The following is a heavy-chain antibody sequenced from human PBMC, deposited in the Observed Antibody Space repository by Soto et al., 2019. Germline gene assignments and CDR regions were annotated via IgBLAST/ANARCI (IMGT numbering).Heavy chain of an antibody. CDR3: ARVGGAIFGGWFGP. V-gene: IGHV1-69*12. J-gene: IGHJ5*02. CDR1: GGTFSSYA. Sequence: QVQLVQSGAEVKKPGSSVKVSCKASGGTFSSYAISWVRQAPGQGLEWMGGIIPIFGTANYAQKFQGRVTITADDCTSTAYVELSSMRPEDTAVYYCARVGGAIFGGWFGPWGQGTLVTVSS. D-gene: IGHD3-3*01. CDR2: IIPIFGTA.